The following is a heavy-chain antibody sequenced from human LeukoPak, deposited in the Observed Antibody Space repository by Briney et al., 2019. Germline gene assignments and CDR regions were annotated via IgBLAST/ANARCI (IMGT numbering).Heavy chain of an antibody. J-gene: IGHJ4*02. CDR3: ARSYYYYDSSGYHY. CDR1: GYTFTSYG. V-gene: IGHV1-18*01. Sequence: GASVKVSCKASGYTFTSYGISWVRQAPGQGLEWMGWISAYNGNTNYAQKLQGRVTMTTDTSTSTAYMELRSLRSDDTAVYYCARSYYYYDSSGYHYWGQGTLVTVSS. D-gene: IGHD3-22*01. CDR2: ISAYNGNT.